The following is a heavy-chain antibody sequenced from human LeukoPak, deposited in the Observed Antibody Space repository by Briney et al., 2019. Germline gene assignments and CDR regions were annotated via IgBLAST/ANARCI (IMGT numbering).Heavy chain of an antibody. J-gene: IGHJ4*02. CDR2: INPSGGST. Sequence: VASVKVPCKASGYTFTSYYMHWVRQAPGQGLEWMGIINPSGGSTSYAQKFQGRVTMTRDTSTSTVYMELSSLRSEDTAVYYCARDTGGNHFDYWGQGTLVTVSS. CDR1: GYTFTSYY. V-gene: IGHV1-46*01. CDR3: ARDTGGNHFDY. D-gene: IGHD4-23*01.